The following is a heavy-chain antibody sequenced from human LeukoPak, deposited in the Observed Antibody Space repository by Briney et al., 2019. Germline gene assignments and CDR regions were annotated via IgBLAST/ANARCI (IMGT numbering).Heavy chain of an antibody. CDR2: IKQDGSEK. CDR1: GFTFSSYW. J-gene: IGHJ4*02. CDR3: ARLYRYGMRYYFDY. Sequence: PGGSLRLSCAASGFTFSSYWMSWVRQAPGKGLEGVANIKQDGSEKYYVDSVKGRFTISRDNAKNSLYLQMNSLRSEDRAVYYCARLYRYGMRYYFDYWGQGTLVTVSS. D-gene: IGHD5-18*01. V-gene: IGHV3-7*01.